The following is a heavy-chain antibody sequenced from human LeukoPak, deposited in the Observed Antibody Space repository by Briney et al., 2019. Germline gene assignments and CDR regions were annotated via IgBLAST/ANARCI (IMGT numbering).Heavy chain of an antibody. J-gene: IGHJ5*02. CDR2: IRNDGGGT. CDR3: AKGSSGYFADL. CDR1: GFIFNNYG. Sequence: GGSLRLSCAASGFIFNNYGLIWVRQAPGKGLEWVSAIRNDGGGTQYADFVKGRFTISRDNSKNTLFLQMSSLRAEDTALYFCAKGSSGYFADLWGQGTLVTVSS. V-gene: IGHV3-23*01. D-gene: IGHD3-22*01.